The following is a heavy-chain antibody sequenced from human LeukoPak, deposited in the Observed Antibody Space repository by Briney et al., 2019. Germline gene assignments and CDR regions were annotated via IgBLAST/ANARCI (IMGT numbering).Heavy chain of an antibody. CDR1: GLTFSSYE. J-gene: IGHJ6*04. Sequence: GGSLRLSCAASGLTFSSYEMNWVRQAPGKGLEWVSYISSCGSTIYYADSVKGRFTISRDNAKNSLYLQMNSLRAEDTAVYYCAELGITMIGGVWGKGTTVTISS. CDR2: ISSCGSTI. CDR3: AELGITMIGGV. V-gene: IGHV3-48*03. D-gene: IGHD3-10*02.